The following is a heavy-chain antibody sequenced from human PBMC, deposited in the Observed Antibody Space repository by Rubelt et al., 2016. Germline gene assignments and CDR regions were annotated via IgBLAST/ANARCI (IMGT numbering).Heavy chain of an antibody. V-gene: IGHV1-3*04. CDR2: IRTYNGNT. D-gene: IGHD2-2*01. CDR1: GYTFTSYA. Sequence: QVQLVQSGAEVKKPGASVKVSCKASGYTFTSYAMHWVRQAPGQRLEWMGWIRTYNGNTNYAQKLQGRVTMTTDTATSTAYMELRSLRSDDTAMYFCARGYCSSANCLFNWFDPWGQGTLVTVSS. J-gene: IGHJ5*02. CDR3: ARGYCSSANCLFNWFDP.